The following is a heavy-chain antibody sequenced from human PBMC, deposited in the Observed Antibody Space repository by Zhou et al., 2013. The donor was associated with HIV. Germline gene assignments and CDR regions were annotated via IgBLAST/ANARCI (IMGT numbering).Heavy chain of an antibody. D-gene: IGHD6-13*01. CDR3: ARAPGLSSSWYVPADAFDV. Sequence: QGHLVQSGPEVKSPGASVKVSCKASGGTFSNYAISWVRQAPGQGLEWMGGIIPIFATANYAQKFQGRVTITTDESTSTAYMELSSLRSEDTAVYYCARAPGLSSSWYVPADAFDVWGQGTMVTVSS. J-gene: IGHJ3*01. V-gene: IGHV1-69*05. CDR2: IIPIFATA. CDR1: GGTFSNYA.